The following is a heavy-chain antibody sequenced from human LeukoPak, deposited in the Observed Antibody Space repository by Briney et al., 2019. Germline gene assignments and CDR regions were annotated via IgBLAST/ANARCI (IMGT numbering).Heavy chain of an antibody. D-gene: IGHD2-2*02. Sequence: ASVKVSCKASGYTFTSYGISWVRQAPGQGLEWMGWINAYNGNTNYAQKLQGRVTMTTDTYTSTAYMELRSLRSDDTAVYYCARDSKHGYCSSTSCYTAWYFDYWGQGTLVTVSS. CDR2: INAYNGNT. V-gene: IGHV1-18*01. J-gene: IGHJ4*02. CDR1: GYTFTSYG. CDR3: ARDSKHGYCSSTSCYTAWYFDY.